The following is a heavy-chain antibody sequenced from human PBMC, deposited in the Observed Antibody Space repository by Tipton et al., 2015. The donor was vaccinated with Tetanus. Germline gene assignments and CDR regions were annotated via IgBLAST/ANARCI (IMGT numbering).Heavy chain of an antibody. CDR1: GFAFSSYG. Sequence: SLRLSCAASGFAFSSYGIHWVRQAPGKGLEWISCINARTHTIYYTDSVKGRFTISRDNVKNSLDLQMTSLRDEDTAVYFCARGSGAMDSWGQGTLVTVSS. CDR2: INARTHTI. J-gene: IGHJ4*02. CDR3: ARGSGAMDS. D-gene: IGHD7-27*01. V-gene: IGHV3-48*02.